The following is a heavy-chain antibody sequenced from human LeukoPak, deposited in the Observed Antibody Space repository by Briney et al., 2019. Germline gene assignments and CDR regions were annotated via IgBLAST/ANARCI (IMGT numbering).Heavy chain of an antibody. Sequence: PGGSLRLSCAACGFTFSHYSIDWVRQAPGKGLERVASITSSSSHIYYADSVKGRFTISRDNAKNEVYLQMNSLRAEDTAIYYCARVMMGATVTTFHYYCMDVWGVGTTATVSS. J-gene: IGHJ6*03. D-gene: IGHD4-11*01. CDR1: GFTFSHYS. CDR2: ITSSSSHI. CDR3: ARVMMGATVTTFHYYCMDV. V-gene: IGHV3-21*01.